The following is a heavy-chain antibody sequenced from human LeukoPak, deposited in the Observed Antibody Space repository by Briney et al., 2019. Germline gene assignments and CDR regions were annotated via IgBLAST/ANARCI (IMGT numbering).Heavy chain of an antibody. Sequence: PGGSLRLSCTASGFTFGDYAMSWVRQAPGKGLEWVSFIRSKAYGGTTGYAASVKGRFTISRDDSKSIAYLQMNSLKTEDTAVYYCTGTYYYDSTGYYRYWGQGTLVTVSS. D-gene: IGHD3-22*01. CDR3: TGTYYYDSTGYYRY. CDR2: IRSKAYGGTT. CDR1: GFTFGDYA. V-gene: IGHV3-49*04. J-gene: IGHJ4*02.